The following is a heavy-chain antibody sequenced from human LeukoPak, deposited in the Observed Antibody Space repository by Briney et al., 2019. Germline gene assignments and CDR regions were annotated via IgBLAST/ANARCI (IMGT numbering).Heavy chain of an antibody. CDR2: MNPNSGNT. J-gene: IGHJ6*03. CDR1: GYTFTSYD. D-gene: IGHD6-13*01. CDR3: ARDVHQAAAGPYYYYYYYMDV. Sequence: ASVKVSCKASGYTFTSYDINWVRQATGQGLEWMGWMNPNSGNTGYAQKFQGRVTMTRNTSISTAYMELSSLRSDDTAVYYCARDVHQAAAGPYYYYYYYMDVWGKGTTVTVSS. V-gene: IGHV1-8*01.